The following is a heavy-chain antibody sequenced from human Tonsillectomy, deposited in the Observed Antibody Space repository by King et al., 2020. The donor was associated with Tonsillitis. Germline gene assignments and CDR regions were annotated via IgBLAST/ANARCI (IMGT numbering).Heavy chain of an antibody. Sequence: VQLVESGAEVKKPGASVKVSCKASGYTFTGYYMHWVRQAPGQGLEWMGWINPNSGGTNCAQKFPGRVTTTRDTSISKAYMELSRLRSDDTAVYYCARDGGGAYFDYWGQGTLVTVSS. D-gene: IGHD3-16*01. CDR2: INPNSGGT. CDR3: ARDGGGAYFDY. CDR1: GYTFTGYY. V-gene: IGHV1-2*02. J-gene: IGHJ4*02.